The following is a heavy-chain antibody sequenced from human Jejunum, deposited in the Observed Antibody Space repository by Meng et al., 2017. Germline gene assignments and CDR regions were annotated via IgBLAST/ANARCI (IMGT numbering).Heavy chain of an antibody. D-gene: IGHD3-10*01. CDR3: ARDSTPRPSIGRAVITPDH. V-gene: IGHV3-33*01. CDR2: IWFDGTQK. Sequence: GESLKISCAASGFTFSSYAMHWVRQAPGKGPEWVAIIWFDGTQKYYSDSVEGRFTISRDNSRNTLHLQMNRLSAEDTAVYFCARDSTPRPSIGRAVITPDHWGQGTLVTVSS. J-gene: IGHJ4*02. CDR1: GFTFSSYA.